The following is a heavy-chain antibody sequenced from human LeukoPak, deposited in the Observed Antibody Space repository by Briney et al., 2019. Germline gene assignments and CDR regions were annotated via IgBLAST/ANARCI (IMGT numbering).Heavy chain of an antibody. Sequence: GGSLRLTCAASGFTFSSYGMTWVRQAPGKGLEWVSYISSSSSTIYYADSVKGRFTISRDNAKNSLYLQMNSLRAEDTAVYYCARAGRGDIVVVPPNYWGQGTLVTVSS. CDR3: ARAGRGDIVVVPPNY. CDR1: GFTFSSYG. CDR2: ISSSSSTI. J-gene: IGHJ4*02. D-gene: IGHD2-2*01. V-gene: IGHV3-48*04.